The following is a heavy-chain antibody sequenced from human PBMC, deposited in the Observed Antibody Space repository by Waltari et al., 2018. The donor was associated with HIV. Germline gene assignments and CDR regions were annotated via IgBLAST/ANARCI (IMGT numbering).Heavy chain of an antibody. V-gene: IGHV3-9*01. CDR2: IAWNGAAP. CDR3: ALATGRLVWAGPNWYDP. D-gene: IGHD2-15*01. J-gene: IGHJ5*02. CDR1: GFIFDDYA. Sequence: VESGGALVQPGGSLRLSCEASGFIFDDYAMPWVRQMPGKVLGWVSGIAWNGAAPGDAAFVKGRVTINRDNVKKSLFLQMHGLKEEDSALYYCALATGRLVWAGPNWYDPRGQGTRVTVSS.